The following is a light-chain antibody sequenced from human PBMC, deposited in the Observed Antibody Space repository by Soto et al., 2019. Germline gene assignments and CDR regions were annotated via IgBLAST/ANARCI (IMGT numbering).Light chain of an antibody. J-gene: IGKJ1*01. CDR3: QQYYSYPWT. Sequence: DIQMTQSPSTLSASVGDRVIITCRASQSITSWLAWYQQKPGKAPKLLIYAASTLQSGVPSRFSGSGSGTDFTLTISCLQSEDFATYYCQQYYSYPWTFGQGTKVDIK. CDR1: QSITSW. CDR2: AAS. V-gene: IGKV1-5*01.